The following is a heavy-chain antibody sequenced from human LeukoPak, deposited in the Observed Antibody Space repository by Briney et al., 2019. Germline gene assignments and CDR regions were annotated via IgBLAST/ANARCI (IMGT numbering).Heavy chain of an antibody. D-gene: IGHD5-12*01. V-gene: IGHV3-21*01. Sequence: GGSLRLSCAASGFTFSSYSMNWVRQAPGKGLEWVSSISSSSSYIYYADSVKGRFTISRDNAKNSLYLQMNSLRAEDTAVYYCARDPGNIVATIGNWFDPWGQGTLVTVSS. J-gene: IGHJ5*02. CDR2: ISSSSSYI. CDR1: GFTFSSYS. CDR3: ARDPGNIVATIGNWFDP.